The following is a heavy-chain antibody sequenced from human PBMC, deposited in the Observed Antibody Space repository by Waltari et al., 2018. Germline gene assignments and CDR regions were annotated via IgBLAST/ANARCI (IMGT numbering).Heavy chain of an antibody. CDR2: SYHSGST. CDR1: GYSISSGYY. V-gene: IGHV4-38-2*02. D-gene: IGHD5-12*01. Sequence: QVQLQESGPGLVKPSETLSLTCAVSGYSISSGYYWGWIRQPPGKGLEWIGSSYHSGSTYYNPSLKSRVTIAVDTSKNQFSLKLSSVTAADTAVYYCARDRDGYNDFDYWGQGTLVTVSS. CDR3: ARDRDGYNDFDY. J-gene: IGHJ4*02.